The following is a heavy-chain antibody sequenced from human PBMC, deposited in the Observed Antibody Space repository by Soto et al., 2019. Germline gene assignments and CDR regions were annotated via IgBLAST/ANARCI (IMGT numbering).Heavy chain of an antibody. D-gene: IGHD3-22*01. CDR1: GFTFTNYG. V-gene: IGHV3-23*01. CDR3: AKGIYDMFDL. J-gene: IGHJ5*01. Sequence: GGSLRLSCAASGFTFTNYGMSWVRQDPGKGLEWVSSITDRGGVTYYADSVKGRFTISRDNFKNTLYLQMNSLRAEDTAVYYCAKGIYDMFDLWGQGPQVTVSS. CDR2: ITDRGGVT.